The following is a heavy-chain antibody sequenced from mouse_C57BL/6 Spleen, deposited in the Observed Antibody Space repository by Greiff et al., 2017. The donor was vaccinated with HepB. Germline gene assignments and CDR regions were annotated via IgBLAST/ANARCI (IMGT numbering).Heavy chain of an antibody. CDR1: GYTFTGYW. Sequence: QVQLKQSGAELMKPGASVKLSCKATGYTFTGYWIEWVKQRPGHGLEWIGEILPGSGSTNYNEKFKGKATFTADTSSNTAYMQLSSLTTEDSAIYYCARTPYDYGRTPFAYWGQGTLVTVSA. CDR2: ILPGSGST. V-gene: IGHV1-9*01. J-gene: IGHJ3*01. CDR3: ARTPYDYGRTPFAY. D-gene: IGHD2-4*01.